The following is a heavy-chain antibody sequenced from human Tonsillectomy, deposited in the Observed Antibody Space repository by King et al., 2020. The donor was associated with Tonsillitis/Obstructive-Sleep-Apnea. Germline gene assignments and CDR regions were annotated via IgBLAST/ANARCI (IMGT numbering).Heavy chain of an antibody. CDR3: ARDGGVITFLYYSDY. CDR2: ISYDGSNK. J-gene: IGHJ4*02. V-gene: IGHV3-30*01. Sequence: VQLVESGGGVVQPGRSLRLSCAASGFTFSSYAMHWVRQAPGKGLEWVAVISYDGSNKYYADSVKGRFTISRDNSKNTLYLQMNSLRAEDTAVYYCARDGGVITFLYYSDYWGPGTLVTVSS. CDR1: GFTFSSYA. D-gene: IGHD3-16*01.